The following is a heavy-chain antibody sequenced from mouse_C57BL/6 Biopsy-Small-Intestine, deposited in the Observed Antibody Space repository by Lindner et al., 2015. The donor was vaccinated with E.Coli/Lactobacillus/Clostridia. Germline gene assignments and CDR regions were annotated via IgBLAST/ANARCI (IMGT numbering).Heavy chain of an antibody. CDR1: GFTFSDYG. CDR3: TRDGYYNLDY. Sequence: VQLQESGGGLVKPGGSLKLSCAASGFTFSDYGMHWVRQAPEKGLEWVAFISSGSTIIYYADTVKGRFTISRDNAKNALFLQMTSLRSEDTAMYYCTRDGYYNLDYWGQGTTLTVSS. V-gene: IGHV5-17*01. J-gene: IGHJ2*01. CDR2: ISSGSTII. D-gene: IGHD2-3*01.